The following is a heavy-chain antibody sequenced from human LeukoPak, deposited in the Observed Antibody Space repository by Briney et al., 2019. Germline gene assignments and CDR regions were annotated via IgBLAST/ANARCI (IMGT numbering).Heavy chain of an antibody. J-gene: IGHJ3*02. Sequence: GGSLRLSCAASGFTVSSNYMSWVRQAPGKGLEWVSVIYSASSTYYSDSVKGRCSISRDNSKNTLYLKMNSLRVEDTAVYYCARDLSPWETRNPDAFDIWGQGTMVTVSS. CDR3: ARDLSPWETRNPDAFDI. CDR1: GFTVSSNY. CDR2: IYSASST. V-gene: IGHV3-53*01. D-gene: IGHD1-14*01.